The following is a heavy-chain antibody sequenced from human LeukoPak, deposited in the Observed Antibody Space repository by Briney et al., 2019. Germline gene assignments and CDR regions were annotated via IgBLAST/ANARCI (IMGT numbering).Heavy chain of an antibody. CDR1: GGSLSPYY. CDR2: IFSSGST. CDR3: ARRQIYFGY. V-gene: IGHV4-4*09. Sequence: SETLSLTCSVSGGSLSPYYWSWIRQPPGKGLEWIGYIFSSGSTNYNPSLKSRVTISVDTSRNQFSLKLSSVTAADTAVYHCARRQIYFGYWGQGTLVTVSS. J-gene: IGHJ4*02.